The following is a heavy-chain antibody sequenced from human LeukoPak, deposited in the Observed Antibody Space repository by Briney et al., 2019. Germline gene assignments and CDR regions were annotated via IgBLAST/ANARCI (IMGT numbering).Heavy chain of an antibody. CDR3: ARESITIFGVVWSPIDY. D-gene: IGHD3-3*01. V-gene: IGHV3-48*01. CDR1: GFTFSSHS. Sequence: GGSLRLSCAASGFTFSSHSMNWVRQAPGKGLEWVSYISSSSSTIYYADSVKGRFTISRDNAKNSLYLQMNSLRAEDTAVYYCARESITIFGVVWSPIDYWGQGTLVTVSS. CDR2: ISSSSSTI. J-gene: IGHJ4*02.